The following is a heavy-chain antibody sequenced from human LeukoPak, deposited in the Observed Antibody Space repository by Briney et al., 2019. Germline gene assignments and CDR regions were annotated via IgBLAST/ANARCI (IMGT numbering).Heavy chain of an antibody. CDR1: GFTFSSYS. CDR3: ARGGYSGYDYELDY. CDR2: ISSSSSYI. D-gene: IGHD5-12*01. Sequence: PGGSLRLSCAASGFTFSSYSMNWVRQAPGKGLEWVSSISSSSSYIYYADSVKGRFIISRDNAKNSLYLQMNSLRAEDTAVYYCARGGYSGYDYELDYWGQGTLVTVSS. J-gene: IGHJ4*02. V-gene: IGHV3-21*01.